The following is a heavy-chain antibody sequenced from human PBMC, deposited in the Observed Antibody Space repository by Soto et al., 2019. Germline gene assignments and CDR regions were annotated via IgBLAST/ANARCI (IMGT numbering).Heavy chain of an antibody. J-gene: IGHJ4*01. D-gene: IGHD4-17*01. CDR3: ARTSYGDYAIHTVEH. CDR1: GYMFRSYG. CDR2: ISTYNGNT. Sequence: ASVKVSCKASGYMFRSYGISWVRQAPGKGLEWMGWISTYNGNTKYGQKFQGRVTLTTETSTSTVYMDLRSLGFDDTAVYYCARTSYGDYAIHTVEHRGHGTLVTVPS. V-gene: IGHV1-18*01.